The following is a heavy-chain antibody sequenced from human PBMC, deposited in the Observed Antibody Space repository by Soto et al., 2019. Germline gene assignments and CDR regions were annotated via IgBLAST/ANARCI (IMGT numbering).Heavy chain of an antibody. Sequence: GGSLRLSCAASGFTFSSYWMSWVRQAPGKGLEWVANINQGGSAKYYVDSVKGRFTISRDSSKNTLFLQMNSLRAEDTAVYYCAKALTTVTPTGFDFWGQGTLVTVS. CDR2: INQGGSAK. D-gene: IGHD4-17*01. CDR3: AKALTTVTPTGFDF. V-gene: IGHV3-7*03. CDR1: GFTFSSYW. J-gene: IGHJ4*02.